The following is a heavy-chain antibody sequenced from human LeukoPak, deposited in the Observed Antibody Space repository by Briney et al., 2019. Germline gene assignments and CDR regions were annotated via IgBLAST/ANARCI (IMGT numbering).Heavy chain of an antibody. J-gene: IGHJ4*02. CDR1: GFTSCSYA. V-gene: IGHV3-64*01. CDR3: ARGGYYYDSSGYIRELDY. Sequence: PGGSLRLSCAASGFTSCSYAMHWVRQAPGEGLEYVSAISSNGGSTYYANSVKGRFTISRDNSKNTLYLRMGSLRAEDMAVYYCARGGYYYDSSGYIRELDYWGQGTLVTVSS. CDR2: ISSNGGST. D-gene: IGHD3-22*01.